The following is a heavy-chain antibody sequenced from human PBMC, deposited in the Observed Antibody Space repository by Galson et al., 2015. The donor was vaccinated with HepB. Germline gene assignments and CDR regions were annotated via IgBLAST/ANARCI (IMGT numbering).Heavy chain of an antibody. CDR3: ARKGGSGSYGGLDY. V-gene: IGHV3-33*01. J-gene: IGHJ4*02. Sequence: SLRLSCAASGFSFSTYGMHWVRQAPGKGLEWVAIIWYDGSKKNYVDSVKGRFTISRDNSKNTLYLEMSSLRAEDTAVYYCARKGGSGSYGGLDYWGQGTLVTVSS. CDR1: GFSFSTYG. D-gene: IGHD6-19*01. CDR2: IWYDGSKK.